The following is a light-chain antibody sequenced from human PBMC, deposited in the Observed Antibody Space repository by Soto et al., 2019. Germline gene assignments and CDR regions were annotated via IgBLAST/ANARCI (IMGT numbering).Light chain of an antibody. V-gene: IGKV3-15*01. Sequence: EIVMTQSPATLSVSPGQRATLSCRASRSVSSSLAWFQQKPGRAPRLLVYGASTRATGIPARFSGSGSETKFTLTISSLQSEDFAVYYCQQYNNWPPLTFGGGTKVDIK. CDR3: QQYNNWPPLT. J-gene: IGKJ4*01. CDR1: RSVSSS. CDR2: GAS.